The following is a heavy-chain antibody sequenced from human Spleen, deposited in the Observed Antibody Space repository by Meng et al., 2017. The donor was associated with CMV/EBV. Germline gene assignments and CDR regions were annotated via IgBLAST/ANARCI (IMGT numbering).Heavy chain of an antibody. Sequence: GGSLRLSCAASGFTFSSYGMHWVRQATGKGLEWVSAIGTAGDTYYPGSVKGRFAISRENAKNSLYLQMNSLRAGDTAVYYCARSYPNDAFDIWGQGTMVTVSS. J-gene: IGHJ3*02. CDR2: IGTAGDT. V-gene: IGHV3-13*01. CDR1: GFTFSSYG. CDR3: ARSYPNDAFDI.